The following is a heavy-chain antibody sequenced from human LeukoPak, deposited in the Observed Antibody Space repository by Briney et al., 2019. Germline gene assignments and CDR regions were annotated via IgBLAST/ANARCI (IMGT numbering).Heavy chain of an antibody. CDR1: GGSISSGDYY. D-gene: IGHD3-16*02. Sequence: SQTLSLTCTVAGGSISSGDYYWSWIRQPPGKGLEWIGYIYYSGSTYYNPSLKSRVTISLDTSKNQFSLKLTSVTAADTAVYYCARVVLRLGELSFDYWGQGTLVTVCS. V-gene: IGHV4-30-4*01. CDR3: ARVVLRLGELSFDY. CDR2: IYYSGST. J-gene: IGHJ4*02.